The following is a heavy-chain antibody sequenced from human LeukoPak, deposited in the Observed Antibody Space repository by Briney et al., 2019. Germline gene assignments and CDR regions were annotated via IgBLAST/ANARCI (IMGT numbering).Heavy chain of an antibody. Sequence: GGSLRLSCAASGFTFSNAWMSWVRQAPGKGLEWVGRIKSKTDGETTDYAAPEKGRFTISKDDSKNTLYLQMNSLKTEDTAVYYCTPDRALGLFLGHSSGWSFDYWGQGTLVTVSS. CDR3: TPDRALGLFLGHSSGWSFDY. D-gene: IGHD6-19*01. CDR2: IKSKTDGETT. V-gene: IGHV3-15*01. CDR1: GFTFSNAW. J-gene: IGHJ4*02.